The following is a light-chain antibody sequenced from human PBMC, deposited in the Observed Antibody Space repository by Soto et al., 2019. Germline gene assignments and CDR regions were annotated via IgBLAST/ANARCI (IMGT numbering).Light chain of an antibody. J-gene: IGLJ1*01. CDR1: SSNIGSNT. CDR2: TNN. Sequence: QPVLTQPSSASGTPGQRVTISCSGSSSNIGSNTVNWYQQLPGTAPKLLIYTNNERPSGVPDRFSGSKSDTSASLAISGLQSEDEADYYCAAWDDSLKGYVFGTGTKLTVL. V-gene: IGLV1-44*01. CDR3: AAWDDSLKGYV.